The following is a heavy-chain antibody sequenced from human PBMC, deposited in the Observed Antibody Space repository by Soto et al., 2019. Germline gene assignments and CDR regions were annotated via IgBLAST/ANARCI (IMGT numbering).Heavy chain of an antibody. V-gene: IGHV4-34*01. Sequence: SETLSLTCAVYGGSFSGYYWTWIRQPPGTGLEWIGEINHSGSTNYNPSLKSRVTISVDTSKNSLYLQMNSLRDEDTAVYYCARDEPPTCFDYWGQGTLVTVSS. CDR2: INHSGST. J-gene: IGHJ4*02. CDR3: ARDEPPTCFDY. CDR1: GGSFSGYY.